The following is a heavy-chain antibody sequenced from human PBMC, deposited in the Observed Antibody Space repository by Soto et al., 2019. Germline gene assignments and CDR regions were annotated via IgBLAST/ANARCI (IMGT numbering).Heavy chain of an antibody. J-gene: IGHJ4*02. D-gene: IGHD6-19*01. CDR1: GFTFSSYG. Sequence: GGSLRLSCAASGFTFSSYGMHWVRQAPGKGLEWVAVIWYDGSNKYYADSVKGRFTISRDNSKNTLYLQMNSLRAEDTAVYYCARDREGRYSSGCLDYWGQGTLVTVSS. V-gene: IGHV3-33*01. CDR2: IWYDGSNK. CDR3: ARDREGRYSSGCLDY.